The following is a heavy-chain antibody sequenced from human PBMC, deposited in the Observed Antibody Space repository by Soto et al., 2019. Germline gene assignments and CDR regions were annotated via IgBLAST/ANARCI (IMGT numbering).Heavy chain of an antibody. CDR2: IYPGDSDT. CDR3: ASGGEAAREYYYGMDV. D-gene: IGHD6-6*01. Sequence: GESLKISCKGSGYSFTSYWIGWVRHMPGKGLEWMGIIYPGDSDTRYSPSFQGQVTISADKSISTAYLQWSSLKASDTAMYYCASGGEAAREYYYGMDVWGQGTTVTVSS. J-gene: IGHJ6*02. CDR1: GYSFTSYW. V-gene: IGHV5-51*01.